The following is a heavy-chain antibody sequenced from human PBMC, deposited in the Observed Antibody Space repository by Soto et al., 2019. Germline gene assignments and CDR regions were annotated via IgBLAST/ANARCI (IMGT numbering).Heavy chain of an antibody. V-gene: IGHV4-39*01. J-gene: IGHJ6*02. D-gene: IGHD6-19*01. Sequence: SETLSLTCTVSGDSITSSGSYWGWIRQPPGKGLEWIGSIYYNGSTYYNPSLKSRVTISVDTSKNHLSLKLTSMTAADTAMYYSARHGGTSGVYPRIYYYGMNGWGQGTTVTVSS. CDR3: ARHGGTSGVYPRIYYYGMNG. CDR2: IYYNGST. CDR1: GDSITSSGSY.